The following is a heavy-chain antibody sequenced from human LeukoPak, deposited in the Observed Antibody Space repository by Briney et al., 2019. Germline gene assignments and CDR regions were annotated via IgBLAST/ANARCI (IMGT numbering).Heavy chain of an antibody. V-gene: IGHV4-59*01. D-gene: IGHD5-18*01. J-gene: IGHJ5*02. CDR3: ARDQNKYSYGYSTGLTRFDP. Sequence: SETLSLTCTVSGGSISSYYWSWIRQPPGKGLEWIGYIYYSGSTNYNPSLKSRVTISVDTSKNQFSLKLSSVTAADTAVYYCARDQNKYSYGYSTGLTRFDPWGQGTLVTVSS. CDR1: GGSISSYY. CDR2: IYYSGST.